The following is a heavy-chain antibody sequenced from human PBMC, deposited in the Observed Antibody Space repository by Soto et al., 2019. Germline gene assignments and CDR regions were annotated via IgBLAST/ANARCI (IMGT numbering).Heavy chain of an antibody. J-gene: IGHJ4*02. CDR1: GYTFTHYY. CDR2: INPASGST. V-gene: IGHV1-46*01. Sequence: QVQLVQSGAEVKKPGASVKLSCRTSGYTFTHYYIHWVRQAPGQGLEWLAIINPASGSTNYAQDFLGRVTLTMDTSTTTVYMELSGLRAEDTAFFYCARDLAAGDHWGQGTMVTVFS. D-gene: IGHD6-25*01. CDR3: ARDLAAGDH.